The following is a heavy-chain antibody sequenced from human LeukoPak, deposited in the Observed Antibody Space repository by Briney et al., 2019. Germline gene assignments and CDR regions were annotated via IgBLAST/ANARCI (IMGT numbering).Heavy chain of an antibody. CDR2: ISGSGDST. D-gene: IGHD5-18*01. CDR1: GFSFSSYA. V-gene: IGHV3-23*01. CDR3: AKDPYYSYGTAYFDY. Sequence: PGGSLRLSCAASGFSFSSYAMSWVRQAPGKGLEWVSGISGSGDSTYYADSVKGRFTISRDNSKNTLYLQMNSLRAEDTAVYYCAKDPYYSYGTAYFDYWGQGTLVTVSS. J-gene: IGHJ4*02.